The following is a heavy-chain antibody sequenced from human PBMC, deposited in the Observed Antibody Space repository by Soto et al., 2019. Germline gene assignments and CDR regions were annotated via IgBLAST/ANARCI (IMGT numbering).Heavy chain of an antibody. J-gene: IGHJ4*02. Sequence: SQTLSLACTVSGGSVTNSSYYWGWLRQSPGKGLGWIGSVSHRGSNYSKLAVKSRGTMXXXXXXNXPXLXXXAVRXSDPSVYFCVSQRTTVRTLAYFDYWGPGALVTVS. V-gene: IGHV4-39*01. CDR3: VSQRTTVRTLAYFDY. CDR2: VSHRGSN. CDR1: GGSVTNSSYY. D-gene: IGHD4-4*01.